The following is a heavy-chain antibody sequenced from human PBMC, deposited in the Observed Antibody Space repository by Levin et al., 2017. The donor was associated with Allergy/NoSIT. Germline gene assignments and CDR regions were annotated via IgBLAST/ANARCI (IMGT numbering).Heavy chain of an antibody. J-gene: IGHJ6*02. Sequence: GGSLRLSCAASGFTFSDYYMSWIRQAPGKGLEWVSYISSSSSYTNYADSVKGRFTISRDNAKNSLYLQMNSLRAEDTAVYYCARWAGIAAAGTSNPYYYYGMDVWGQGTTVTVSS. D-gene: IGHD6-13*01. CDR1: GFTFSDYY. V-gene: IGHV3-11*03. CDR3: ARWAGIAAAGTSNPYYYYGMDV. CDR2: ISSSSSYT.